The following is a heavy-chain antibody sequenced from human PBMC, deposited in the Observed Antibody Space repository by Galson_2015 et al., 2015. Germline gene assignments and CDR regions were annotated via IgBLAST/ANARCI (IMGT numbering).Heavy chain of an antibody. CDR1: GYTFTSYY. CDR3: AREEVPAAIKGGAFDI. D-gene: IGHD2-2*01. V-gene: IGHV1-46*01. J-gene: IGHJ3*02. CDR2: INPSGGST. Sequence: SVKVSCKASGYTFTSYYMHWVRQAPGQGLEWMGIINPSGGSTSYAQKFQGRVTMTRDTSTSTVYMELSSLRSEDTAVYYCAREEVPAAIKGGAFDIWGQGTMVTVSS.